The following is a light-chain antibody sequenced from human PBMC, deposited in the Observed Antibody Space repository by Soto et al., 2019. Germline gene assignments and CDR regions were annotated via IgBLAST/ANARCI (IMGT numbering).Light chain of an antibody. CDR1: QSVSTSY. J-gene: IGKJ1*01. CDR2: GAS. Sequence: EIVLTQSPGTLSLSPGERATLSCRASQSVSTSYLAWYQQKPGQAPRLLIYGASSRATGIPDRFSGSGSGTEFTLTISRLEPEDFAVYYCQQYGRSARTFGQGTKVEIK. V-gene: IGKV3-20*01. CDR3: QQYGRSART.